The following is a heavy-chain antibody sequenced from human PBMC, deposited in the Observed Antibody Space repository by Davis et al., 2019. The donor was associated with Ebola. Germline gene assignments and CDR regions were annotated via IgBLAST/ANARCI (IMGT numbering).Heavy chain of an antibody. V-gene: IGHV3-21*01. D-gene: IGHD3-3*01. CDR3: ARDHSDLRFLAWFDP. CDR2: ISFSSNYI. CDR1: GFTFSTYS. Sequence: PGGSLRLSCAASGFTFSTYSMNWVRQAPGKGLEWVSSISFSSNYIYYADSVKGRFTISRDNAKNSLYLQMNSLRAEDTAVYFCARDHSDLRFLAWFDPWGQGTLVTVSS. J-gene: IGHJ5*02.